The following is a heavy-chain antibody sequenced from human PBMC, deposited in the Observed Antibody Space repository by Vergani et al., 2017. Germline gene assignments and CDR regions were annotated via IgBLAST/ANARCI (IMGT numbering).Heavy chain of an antibody. Sequence: EKQLVQSGSETKKPGESLKISCQAFGYIFSNFWIGWVRQRPGRGLEWMGIIYPVDSEVKSNPTFRGQVIFSVDTSVNTAYLQWRSLQASDTATYFCASGGHGSENGGALQLWGQGTNITVSS. CDR1: GYIFSNFW. CDR2: IYPVDSEV. V-gene: IGHV5-51*01. J-gene: IGHJ3*01. D-gene: IGHD3-10*01. CDR3: ASGGHGSENGGALQL.